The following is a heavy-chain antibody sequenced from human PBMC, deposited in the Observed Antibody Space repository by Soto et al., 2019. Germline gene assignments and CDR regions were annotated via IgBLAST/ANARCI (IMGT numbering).Heavy chain of an antibody. Sequence: GGSLRLSCAASGFTFSSFAMHWVRQAPGKGLEWVAVISYDGSSKYYADSVKGRFTISRDNSKNTLYLQMISLRAEDTALYYCARNADSWNTFNDRFDSWGQGTLVTVSS. CDR3: ARNADSWNTFNDRFDS. CDR1: GFTFSSFA. CDR2: ISYDGSSK. V-gene: IGHV3-30-3*01. J-gene: IGHJ4*02. D-gene: IGHD1-1*01.